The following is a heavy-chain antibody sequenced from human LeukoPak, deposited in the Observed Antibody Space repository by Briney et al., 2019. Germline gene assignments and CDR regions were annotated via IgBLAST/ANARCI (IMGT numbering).Heavy chain of an antibody. V-gene: IGHV3-7*01. Sequence: RGSLRLSCVGSEFLFYDYWMIRVRQTPGKGLEWVANINQHGTEKNYVDSVKGRFTISRDNSKNTLLLQMNSLRPEDTAVYYCSKEGSTPDSSQWAFDIWGHGTVVTVSS. J-gene: IGHJ3*02. CDR3: SKEGSTPDSSQWAFDI. D-gene: IGHD6-13*01. CDR1: EFLFYDYW. CDR2: INQHGTEK.